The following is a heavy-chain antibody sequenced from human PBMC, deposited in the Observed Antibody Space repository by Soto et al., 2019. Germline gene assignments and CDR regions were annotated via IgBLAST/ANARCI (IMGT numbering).Heavy chain of an antibody. V-gene: IGHV3-21*06. CDR3: ARESEDLTSNFDY. J-gene: IGHJ4*02. Sequence: LRLSCAASGFTLTRYSMNWGRQAPGKGLEWVSSISSTTNYIYYGDSMKGRFTISRDNAKNSLYLEMNSLRAEDTAVYYCARESEDLTSNFDYWGQGTLVTVSS. CDR2: ISSTTNYI. CDR1: GFTLTRYS.